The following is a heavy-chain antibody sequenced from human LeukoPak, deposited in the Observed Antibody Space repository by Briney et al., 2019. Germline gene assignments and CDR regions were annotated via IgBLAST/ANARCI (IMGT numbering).Heavy chain of an antibody. CDR1: EFTVSSNY. Sequence: TGGSLRLSCAASEFTVSSNYMSWVRQAPGKGLEWVSTFSGGGDSTYYADSVKGRFTIARDYSKNTLYLQMNSPRAEDTAIYFCAKEIAVAAFDYWGQGTLVTVSS. CDR2: FSGGGDST. V-gene: IGHV3-23*01. D-gene: IGHD6-19*01. CDR3: AKEIAVAAFDY. J-gene: IGHJ4*02.